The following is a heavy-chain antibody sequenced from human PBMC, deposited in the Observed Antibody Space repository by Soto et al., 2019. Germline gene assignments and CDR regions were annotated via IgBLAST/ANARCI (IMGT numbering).Heavy chain of an antibody. Sequence: SLKISCAASGFTFDDYAMHWVRQAPGKGLEWVSGISWNSGSIGYADSVKGRFTISRDNAKNSLYLQMNSLRAEDTALYYCAKDSATTTVTTFDYWGQGTLVTVSS. D-gene: IGHD4-17*01. CDR2: ISWNSGSI. J-gene: IGHJ4*02. V-gene: IGHV3-9*01. CDR1: GFTFDDYA. CDR3: AKDSATTTVTTFDY.